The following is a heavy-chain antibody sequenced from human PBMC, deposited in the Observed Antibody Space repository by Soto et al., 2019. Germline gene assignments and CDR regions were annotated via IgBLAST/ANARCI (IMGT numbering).Heavy chain of an antibody. CDR1: GGSISSYY. J-gene: IGHJ6*02. CDR2: IYYSGST. V-gene: IGHV4-59*12. Sequence: SETLSLTCTVSGGSISSYYWSWIRQPPGKGLEWIGYIYYSGSTNYNPSLKRRVTISVDTSKNQFSLKLSSVTAADTAVYYCARNGSYYDFWSGYYFGGGMDVWGQGTTVTVSS. CDR3: ARNGSYYDFWSGYYFGGGMDV. D-gene: IGHD3-3*01.